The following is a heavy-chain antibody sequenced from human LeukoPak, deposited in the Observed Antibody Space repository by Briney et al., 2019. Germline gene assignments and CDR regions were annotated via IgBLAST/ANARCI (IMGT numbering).Heavy chain of an antibody. CDR3: ARVLVGGTNWFDP. J-gene: IGHJ5*02. CDR1: GFTFSSYW. V-gene: IGHV3-74*01. D-gene: IGHD1-26*01. Sequence: GGSLRLSCAASGFTFSSYWKHWVRQAPGKGLVWVSRINGDGSFTGYADSVKGRFAISRDDAKNTLYLQMNSLRAEDASVYYCARVLVGGTNWFDPWGQGTLVTVSS. CDR2: INGDGSFT.